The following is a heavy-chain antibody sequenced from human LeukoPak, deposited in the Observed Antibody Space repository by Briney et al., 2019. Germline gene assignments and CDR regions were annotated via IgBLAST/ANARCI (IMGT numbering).Heavy chain of an antibody. Sequence: SVKVSCKASGGTFSSYAISWVRQAPGQGLEWMGGIIPVFGTANYAQKFQGRVTITADESTSTAYMELSSLRSEDTAVYYCARDPTGVAGVKTPPYYFDYWGQGTLVTVSS. CDR1: GGTFSSYA. CDR3: ARDPTGVAGVKTPPYYFDY. D-gene: IGHD6-19*01. CDR2: IIPVFGTA. J-gene: IGHJ4*02. V-gene: IGHV1-69*01.